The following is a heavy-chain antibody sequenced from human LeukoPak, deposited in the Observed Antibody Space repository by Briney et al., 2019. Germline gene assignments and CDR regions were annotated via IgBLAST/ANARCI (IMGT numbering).Heavy chain of an antibody. V-gene: IGHV3-13*01. CDR1: GFSFSDYD. CDR2: LGTSGDA. CDR3: AREWRGIASHYHGMDV. Sequence: PGGSLRLSCVASGFSFSDYDMHWVRQAAGRGLEWVSALGTSGDAYYLGSVRGRFTISRENVKNSLYLQMNSLGVEDTAVYYCAREWRGIASHYHGMDVWGQGTTVTVSS. J-gene: IGHJ6*02. D-gene: IGHD6-6*01.